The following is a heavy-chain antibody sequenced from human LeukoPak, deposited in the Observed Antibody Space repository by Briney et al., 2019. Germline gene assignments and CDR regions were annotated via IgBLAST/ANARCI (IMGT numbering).Heavy chain of an antibody. J-gene: IGHJ4*02. CDR1: GFTFSQHG. D-gene: IGHD6-13*01. Sequence: GGSLRLSCAASGFTFSQHGMHWVRQAPGKGLEWVAVISYDGSNKYYADSVKGRFTISRDNSKNTLYLQMNSLRAEDTAVYYCAKDLGPGIAAAGTDIDYWGQGTLVTVSS. V-gene: IGHV3-30*19. CDR2: ISYDGSNK. CDR3: AKDLGPGIAAAGTDIDY.